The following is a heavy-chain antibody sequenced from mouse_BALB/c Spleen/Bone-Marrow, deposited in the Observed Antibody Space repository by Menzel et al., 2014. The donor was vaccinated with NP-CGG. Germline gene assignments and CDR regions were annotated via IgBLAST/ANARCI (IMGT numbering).Heavy chain of an antibody. CDR1: GFSLSRYS. CDR3: ARIYGNFGAMDY. Sequence: VMLVESGPGLVAPSQSLSITCTVSGFSLSRYSVHWVRQPPGKGLEWLGMIWGGGSTDYNSALKSRLIISKDNSKSQVFLKMNSLQTDDTAMYYCARIYGNFGAMDYWGQGTSVTVSS. V-gene: IGHV2-6-4*01. CDR2: IWGGGST. D-gene: IGHD2-1*01. J-gene: IGHJ4*01.